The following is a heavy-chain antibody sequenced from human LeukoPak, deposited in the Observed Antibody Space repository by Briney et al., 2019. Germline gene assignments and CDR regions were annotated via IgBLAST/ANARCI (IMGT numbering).Heavy chain of an antibody. CDR3: ASSTSRAGGPGGHSFDY. J-gene: IGHJ4*02. CDR1: GFTFSSYA. Sequence: PGGSLRLSCAASGFTFSSYAMSWVRQAPGKGLEWVSAISGSGGSTYYADSVKGRFTISRDNAKNSLYLQVNSLRADDTAVYYCASSTSRAGGPGGHSFDYWGQGTLVTVSS. V-gene: IGHV3-23*01. CDR2: ISGSGGST. D-gene: IGHD2-2*01.